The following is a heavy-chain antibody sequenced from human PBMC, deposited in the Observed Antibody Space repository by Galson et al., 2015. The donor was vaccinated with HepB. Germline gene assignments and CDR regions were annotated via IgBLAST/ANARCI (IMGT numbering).Heavy chain of an antibody. Sequence: SLRLSCAASGFTFSSYGMHWVRQAPGKGLEWVAVIWYDGSNKYYADSVKGRFTISRDNSKNTLYLQMNSLRAEDTAVYYCARIAIAAAGTGWFDPWGQGTLVTVSS. D-gene: IGHD6-13*01. V-gene: IGHV3-33*08. CDR1: GFTFSSYG. J-gene: IGHJ5*02. CDR3: ARIAIAAAGTGWFDP. CDR2: IWYDGSNK.